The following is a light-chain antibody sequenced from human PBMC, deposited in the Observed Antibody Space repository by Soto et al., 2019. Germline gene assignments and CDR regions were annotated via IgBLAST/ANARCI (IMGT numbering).Light chain of an antibody. J-gene: IGKJ1*01. CDR1: QSVSER. V-gene: IGKV3-15*01. Sequence: IVLTHSPGTPPLPPEERATPPRRVSQSVSERVVWYQQKSGQAPSLISCAACTRAAGVPAMFSGSGSGTEFTHTIGSLQSEHFAVHLCQQYADWPKQFGQGTKAVIK. CDR3: QQYADWPKQ. CDR2: AAC.